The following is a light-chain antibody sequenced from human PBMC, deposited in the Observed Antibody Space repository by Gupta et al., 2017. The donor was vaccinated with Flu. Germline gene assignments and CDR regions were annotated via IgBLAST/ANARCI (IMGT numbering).Light chain of an antibody. CDR3: TSCTSTNTWV. CDR1: TTDVGGYDY. J-gene: IGLJ3*02. V-gene: IGLV2-14*01. Sequence: QSALTQPASVSGSPGQSITISCTGTTTDVGGYDYVSWFQQHPGKAPKLMIYEVSNRPSGVSSRFSGSKSGNAASLTISGLQAEDEADYYCTSCTSTNTWVFGGGTKLTVL. CDR2: EVS.